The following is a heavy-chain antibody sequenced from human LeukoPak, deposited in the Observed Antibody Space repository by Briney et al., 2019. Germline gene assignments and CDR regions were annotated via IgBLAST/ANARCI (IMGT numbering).Heavy chain of an antibody. Sequence: GGSLRLSCAASGFTFSSYAMSWVRQAPGKGLEWVSAISGSGGSTYYADSVKGRFTISRDNSKNTLYLQMNSLRAEDTAVYYCARDLRTLSLTTTVSWFDPWGQGTLVTVSS. CDR2: ISGSGGST. CDR1: GFTFSSYA. V-gene: IGHV3-23*01. J-gene: IGHJ5*02. CDR3: ARDLRTLSLTTTVSWFDP. D-gene: IGHD4-11*01.